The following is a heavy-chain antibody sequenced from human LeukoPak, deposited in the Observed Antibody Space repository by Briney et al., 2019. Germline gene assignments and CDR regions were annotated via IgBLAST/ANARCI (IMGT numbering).Heavy chain of an antibody. CDR2: ISAYNGNT. CDR3: ARVPQRVVAATNWFDP. CDR1: GGTFSSYA. J-gene: IGHJ5*02. D-gene: IGHD2-15*01. Sequence: ASVKVSCKASGGTFSSYAISWVRQAPGQGLEWMGWISAYNGNTNYAQKHQGRVTMTTDTSTSTAYMELRSLRSDDTAVYYCARVPQRVVAATNWFDPWGQGTLVIVSS. V-gene: IGHV1-18*01.